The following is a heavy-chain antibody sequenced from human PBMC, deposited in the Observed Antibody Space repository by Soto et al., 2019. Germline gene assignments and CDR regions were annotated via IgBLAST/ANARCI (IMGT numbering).Heavy chain of an antibody. D-gene: IGHD2-21*02. CDR1: GFTFSNYA. CDR2: ISGGGGST. J-gene: IGHJ3*01. CDR3: AKGLIVVVTFLRPDDAFDV. V-gene: IGHV3-23*01. Sequence: EVQLLESGGGLVQPGGSLRLSCAASGFTFSNYAIHLVRLAPGKGLEWVSGISGGGGSTYYADSVKGRFTIFRDTSKHTVFLQMNSLRADDTAVDYCAKGLIVVVTFLRPDDAFDVWGQGTMVTVSS.